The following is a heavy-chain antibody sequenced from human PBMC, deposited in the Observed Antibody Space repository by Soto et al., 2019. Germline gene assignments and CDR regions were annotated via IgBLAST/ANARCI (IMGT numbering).Heavy chain of an antibody. D-gene: IGHD2-15*01. J-gene: IGHJ6*03. CDR1: GGSVSSGSYY. CDR2: IYYSGST. Sequence: SETLSLTCTVSGGSVSSGSYYWSWIRQPPGKGLEWIGYIYYSGSTSYNPSLKSRVTISVDTSKNQFSLKLSSVTAADTAVYYCARDRLVVVVAANGDYYYYYMDVWGKGTTVTVSS. CDR3: ARDRLVVVVAANGDYYYYYMDV. V-gene: IGHV4-61*01.